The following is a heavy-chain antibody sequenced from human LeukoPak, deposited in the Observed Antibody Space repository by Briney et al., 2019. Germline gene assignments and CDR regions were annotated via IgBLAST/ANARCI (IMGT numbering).Heavy chain of an antibody. CDR1: GGSISSYY. Sequence: SETLSLTCTVSGGSISSYYWSWIRQPPGKGLEWIGYIYYSGSTNYNPSLKSRVTMSVDTSKNQFSLKLSSVTAADTAVYYCARLYASSSQHAFDIWGQGTMVTVSS. D-gene: IGHD2/OR15-2a*01. CDR2: IYYSGST. J-gene: IGHJ3*02. CDR3: ARLYASSSQHAFDI. V-gene: IGHV4-59*12.